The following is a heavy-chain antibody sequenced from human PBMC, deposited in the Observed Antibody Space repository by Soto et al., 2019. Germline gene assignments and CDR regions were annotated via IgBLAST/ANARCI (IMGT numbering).Heavy chain of an antibody. CDR2: IKSKTDGGTT. J-gene: IGHJ4*02. V-gene: IGHV3-15*01. D-gene: IGHD6-19*01. CDR1: GFTFSNAW. CDR3: TTKQQWLVLYYFDY. Sequence: GGSLRLSCAASGFTFSNAWMSWVRQAPGKGLEGVGRIKSKTDGGTTDYAAPVKGRFTISRDDSKHTLYLQMNSLKTEDTAVYYCTTKQQWLVLYYFDYWGQGTLVTVS.